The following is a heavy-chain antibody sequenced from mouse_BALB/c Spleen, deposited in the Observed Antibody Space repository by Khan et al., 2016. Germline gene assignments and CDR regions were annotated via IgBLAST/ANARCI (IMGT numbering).Heavy chain of an antibody. D-gene: IGHD1-1*01. J-gene: IGHJ3*01. CDR2: IWSGGST. CDR1: GFSLTSYG. CDR3: ARSSIYYYGSSYGVFAY. Sequence: QVQLQQSGPGLVQPSQSLSITCTVSGFSLTSYGVHWVRQPPGKGLEWLGVIWSGGSTDYNAAFISRLSISKDNSKSQVFFKMNSLQADDTAIYYCARSSIYYYGSSYGVFAYWGQGTLVTVSA. V-gene: IGHV2-4*02.